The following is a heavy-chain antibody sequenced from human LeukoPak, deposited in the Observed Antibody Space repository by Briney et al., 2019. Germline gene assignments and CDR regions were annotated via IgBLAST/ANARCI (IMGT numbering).Heavy chain of an antibody. D-gene: IGHD6-13*01. CDR3: ARGSSSWYDYYYYMDV. CDR1: GGSISSYY. J-gene: IGHJ6*03. CDR2: IYTSGST. V-gene: IGHV4-4*07. Sequence: SETLSLTCTVSGGSISSYYWSWIRQPAGKGLEWIGRIYTSGSTNYNPSLKSRVTMSVDTSKNQFSLKLSSVTAADTAVYYCARGSSSWYDYYYYMDVWGKGTTVTVSS.